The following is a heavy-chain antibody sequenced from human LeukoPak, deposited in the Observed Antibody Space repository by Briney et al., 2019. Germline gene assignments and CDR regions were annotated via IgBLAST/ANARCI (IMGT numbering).Heavy chain of an antibody. CDR2: IDPSDSYT. Sequence: KCGESLKISCKGSGYSFTSYWISWVRQMPGKGLEWMGRIDPSDSYTNYSPSFQGHVTISADKSISTAYLQWSSLKASDTAMYYCARPTIVDYYDSSGYYIDYWGQGTLVTVSS. D-gene: IGHD3-22*01. V-gene: IGHV5-10-1*01. J-gene: IGHJ4*02. CDR3: ARPTIVDYYDSSGYYIDY. CDR1: GYSFTSYW.